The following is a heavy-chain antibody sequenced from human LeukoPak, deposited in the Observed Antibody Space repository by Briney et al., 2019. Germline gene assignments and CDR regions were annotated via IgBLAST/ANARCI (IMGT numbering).Heavy chain of an antibody. D-gene: IGHD3-16*02. CDR1: GFTFSDYA. CDR3: AKQGALATTVIVSLWYFDY. V-gene: IGHV3-23*01. CDR2: ISGSGNVT. J-gene: IGHJ4*02. Sequence: PGGSLRLSCVASGFTFSDYAISWVRQAPGKGLQWVTSISGSGNVTYYDDPVRGRVTISRDNSKNTLYLHLNSLRADDTAVYFCAKQGALATTVIVSLWYFDYWGQGTPVTVSS.